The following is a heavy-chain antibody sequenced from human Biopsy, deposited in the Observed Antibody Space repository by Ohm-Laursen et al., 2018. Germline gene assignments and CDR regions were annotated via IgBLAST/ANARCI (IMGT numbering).Heavy chain of an antibody. J-gene: IGHJ4*02. D-gene: IGHD3-3*01. CDR1: GGTFSNYA. V-gene: IGHV1-69*10. CDR2: IIAVSGLV. CDR3: ATPFQYYDSWGGYPPFDH. Sequence: SVKVSCKTSGGTFSNYAISWVRQAPGEGLEWMGGIIAVSGLVNYAPKFQGRVSITADKSTTTAYMELSNLKSADTAVYYCATPFQYYDSWGGYPPFDHWGQGTLVTVSS.